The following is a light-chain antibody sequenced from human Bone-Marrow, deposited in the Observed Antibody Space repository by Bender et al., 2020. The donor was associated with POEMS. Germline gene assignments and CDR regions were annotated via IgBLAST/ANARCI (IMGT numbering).Light chain of an antibody. CDR1: NIETKS. V-gene: IGLV3-21*02. Sequence: SYVLTQAPSVSVAPGQTARMTCGGNNIETKSVHWYQQKPGQAPVLVVYDDSDRPSGIPERFSGSNSGNTATLTISRVEAGDEADYYCQVWDGSRDHWVFGGGTKLTVL. J-gene: IGLJ3*02. CDR3: QVWDGSRDHWV. CDR2: DDS.